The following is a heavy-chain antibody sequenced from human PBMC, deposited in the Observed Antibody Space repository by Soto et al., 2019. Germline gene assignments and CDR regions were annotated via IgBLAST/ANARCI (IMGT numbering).Heavy chain of an antibody. D-gene: IGHD2-2*01. CDR1: GGTFSSYA. J-gene: IGHJ6*03. V-gene: IGHV1-69*13. CDR3: ARETAALYYYYYMDV. Sequence: ASVKVSCKASGGTFSSYAISWVRQAPGQGLEWMGGIIPIFGTANYAQKFQGRVTITADESTSTAYMELSSLRSEDTAVYYCARETAALYYYYYMDVWGKGTTVTVSS. CDR2: IIPIFGTA.